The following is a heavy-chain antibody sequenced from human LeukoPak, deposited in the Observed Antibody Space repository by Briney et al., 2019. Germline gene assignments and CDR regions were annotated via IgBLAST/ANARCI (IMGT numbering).Heavy chain of an antibody. J-gene: IGHJ4*02. V-gene: IGHV3-23*01. CDR3: AKRRGGNSAEFDH. CDR1: GLTFSTYG. D-gene: IGHD4-23*01. Sequence: GGSLRLSCAASGLTFSTYGMSWVRQAPGKGLEWVSPISGSGGYTYYADSVKGRLTISRDNSKSTLYLQMNSLRAEDTAVYCCAKRRGGNSAEFDHWGRGTLVTVSS. CDR2: ISGSGGYT.